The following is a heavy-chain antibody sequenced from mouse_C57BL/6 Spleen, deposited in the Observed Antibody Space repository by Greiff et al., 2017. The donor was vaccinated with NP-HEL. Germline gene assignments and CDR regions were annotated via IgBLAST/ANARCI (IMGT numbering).Heavy chain of an antibody. V-gene: IGHV1-26*01. D-gene: IGHD1-1*01. CDR1: GYTFTDYY. CDR2: INPNNGGT. J-gene: IGHJ4*01. CDR3: ARGSYYYGSSRYAMDY. Sequence: EVQLQQSGPELVKPGASVKISCKASGYTFTDYYMNWVKQSHGKSLEWIGDINPNNGGTSYNQKFKGKATLTVDKSSSTAYMELRSLTSEDSAVYYCARGSYYYGSSRYAMDYWGQGTSVTVSS.